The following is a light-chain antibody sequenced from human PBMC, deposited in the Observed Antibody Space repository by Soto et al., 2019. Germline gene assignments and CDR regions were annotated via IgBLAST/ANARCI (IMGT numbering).Light chain of an antibody. Sequence: QSALTQPASVSGSPGQSITISCTGTSSDVGVSWYQHHPGKAPKLMIYEVTNRPSGVSDRFSGSKSGNTASLTISGLQTEDEGDYYCCSFTSINTWVFGGGTKLTVL. CDR1: SSDVG. J-gene: IGLJ3*02. CDR3: CSFTSINTWV. CDR2: EVT. V-gene: IGLV2-14*01.